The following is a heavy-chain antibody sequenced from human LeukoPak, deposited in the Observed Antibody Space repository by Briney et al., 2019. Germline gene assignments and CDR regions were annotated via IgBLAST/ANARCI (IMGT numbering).Heavy chain of an antibody. CDR2: IYYSGST. Sequence: SETLTLTCTVSGGSISSGDYYWSWIRQPPGKGLEWIGYIYYSGSTYYNPSLKSRVTISVDTSKNQFSLKLSSVTAADTAVYYCAREPIVEVPPDYRGQGTLVTVSS. V-gene: IGHV4-30-4*01. CDR1: GGSISSGDYY. CDR3: AREPIVEVPPDY. D-gene: IGHD2-2*01. J-gene: IGHJ4*02.